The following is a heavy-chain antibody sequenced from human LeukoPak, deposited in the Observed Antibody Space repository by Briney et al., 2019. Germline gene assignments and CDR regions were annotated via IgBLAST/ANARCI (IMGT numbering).Heavy chain of an antibody. CDR1: GGXISSGGYS. CDR3: ARVRTWYFDL. Sequence: SETLSLTCAVSGGXISSGGYSWSWIRQPPGKGLEWIGYIYHSGSTYYNPSLKSRVTISVDRSKNQFSLKLSSVTAADTAVYYCARVRTWYFDLWGRGTLVTVSS. J-gene: IGHJ2*01. D-gene: IGHD2-8*01. V-gene: IGHV4-30-2*01. CDR2: IYHSGST.